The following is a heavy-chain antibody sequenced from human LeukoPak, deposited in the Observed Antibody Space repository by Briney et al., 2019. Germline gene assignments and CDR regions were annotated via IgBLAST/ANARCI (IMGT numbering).Heavy chain of an antibody. D-gene: IGHD1-14*01. CDR3: ARADRSLGIDY. J-gene: IGHJ4*02. Sequence: PGGSLRLSCAASGFTFSDYYMNWIRQAPGKGLEWVSYISGSSSYTNHADSVKGRFTISRDNAKDSLHLQMNSLRAEDTAVYYCARADRSLGIDYWGQGTLVTVSS. CDR2: ISGSSSYT. CDR1: GFTFSDYY. V-gene: IGHV3-11*05.